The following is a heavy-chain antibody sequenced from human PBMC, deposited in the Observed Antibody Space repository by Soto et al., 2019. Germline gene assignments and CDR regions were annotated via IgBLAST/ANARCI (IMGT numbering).Heavy chain of an antibody. D-gene: IGHD3-9*01. CDR2: ISWDGGIT. CDR1: AYTLTAKT. CDR3: AKDSYDVLTEPNRYFVC. Sequence: QPGGSVRLSCPASAYTLTAKTMYWVRQPPGKDLEWVSLISWDGGITYYVDSVQGCFTVSRDNSDNSRYLQITSLRSDDTAFYYYAKDSYDVLTEPNRYFVCGGEGARSTVSS. V-gene: IGHV3-43*01. J-gene: IGHJ4*01.